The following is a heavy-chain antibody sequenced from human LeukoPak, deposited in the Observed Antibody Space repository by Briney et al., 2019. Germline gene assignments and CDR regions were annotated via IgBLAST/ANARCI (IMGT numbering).Heavy chain of an antibody. Sequence: ASVKVSCKASGGTFSGYAISWVRQAPGQGLEWMGGIIPIFGTANYAQKFQGRVTITADESTSTAYMELSSLRSEDTAVYYCARELQRFLEWQRANWFDPWGQGTLVTVSS. CDR2: IIPIFGTA. D-gene: IGHD3-3*01. CDR3: ARELQRFLEWQRANWFDP. J-gene: IGHJ5*02. V-gene: IGHV1-69*13. CDR1: GGTFSGYA.